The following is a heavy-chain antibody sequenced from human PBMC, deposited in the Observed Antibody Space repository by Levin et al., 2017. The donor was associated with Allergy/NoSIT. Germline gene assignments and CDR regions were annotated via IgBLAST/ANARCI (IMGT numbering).Heavy chain of an antibody. D-gene: IGHD3-22*01. Sequence: PSETLSLTCTVSGGSISSYYWSWIRQPAGKGLEWIGRIYTSGSTNYNPSLKSRVTMSVDTSKNQFSLKLSSVTAADTAVYYCARDLGYYDSSAYGGYLAPFDYWGQGTLVTVSS. V-gene: IGHV4-4*07. J-gene: IGHJ4*02. CDR1: GGSISSYY. CDR2: IYTSGST. CDR3: ARDLGYYDSSAYGGYLAPFDY.